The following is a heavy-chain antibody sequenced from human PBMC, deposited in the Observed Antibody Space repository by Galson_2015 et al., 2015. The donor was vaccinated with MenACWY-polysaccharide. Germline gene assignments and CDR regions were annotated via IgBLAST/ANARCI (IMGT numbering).Heavy chain of an antibody. J-gene: IGHJ4*02. CDR3: AREIRERYGDYVVSGPPDY. CDR1: GGTFSSYA. V-gene: IGHV1-69*13. Sequence: QSGAEVKEHGASVKVSCKASGGTFSSYAISWVRQAPGQGLEWMGGIIPIFGTANYAQKFRGRVTITADESTSTAYMELSSLRSEDTAVYYCAREIRERYGDYVVSGPPDYWGQGTLVTVSS. D-gene: IGHD4-17*01. CDR2: IIPIFGTA.